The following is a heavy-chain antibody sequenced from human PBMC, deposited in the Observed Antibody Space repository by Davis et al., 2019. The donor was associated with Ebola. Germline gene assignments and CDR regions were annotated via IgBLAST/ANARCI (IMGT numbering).Heavy chain of an antibody. Sequence: GESLKISCAASGFTFHKYTMHWVRQAPGKGLEWVSSISASTTYIYYADSVKGRFTISRDNAKNSLFLQMNSLRAADTAVYYCARDRPEDVLLWVGESSVPLIYWGQGTLVIVSS. D-gene: IGHD3-10*01. CDR2: ISASTTYI. CDR1: GFTFHKYT. CDR3: ARDRPEDVLLWVGESSVPLIY. J-gene: IGHJ4*02. V-gene: IGHV3-21*01.